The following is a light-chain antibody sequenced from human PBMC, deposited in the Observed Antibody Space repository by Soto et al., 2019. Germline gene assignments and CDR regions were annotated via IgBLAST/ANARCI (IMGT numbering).Light chain of an antibody. CDR1: QNIRNL. CDR3: QQYNTYST. CDR2: DAS. Sequence: DIQMSQSPSTLSASVVYSVTITCRASQNIRNLLAWYQQKPGKAPNPLIYDASSLKSGVPSRFSGSGSGTEFTLTVSSLQPDDFATYYCQQYNTYSTFGQGTRLEIK. V-gene: IGKV1-5*01. J-gene: IGKJ5*01.